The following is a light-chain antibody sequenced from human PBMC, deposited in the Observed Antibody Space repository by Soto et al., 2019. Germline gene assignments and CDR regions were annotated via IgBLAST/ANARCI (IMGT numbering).Light chain of an antibody. CDR3: AAWDDSLKGV. CDR1: SSNIGSNT. V-gene: IGLV1-44*01. CDR2: SNN. Sequence: QSALTQPPSASGAPGQRVTISCSGSSSNIGSNTVSWYQQLPGTAPKLLIYSNNQRPSGVPDRFSGSRSGTSASLAISGLQSEYEAVYYCAAWDDSLKGVFGGGTKLTVL. J-gene: IGLJ2*01.